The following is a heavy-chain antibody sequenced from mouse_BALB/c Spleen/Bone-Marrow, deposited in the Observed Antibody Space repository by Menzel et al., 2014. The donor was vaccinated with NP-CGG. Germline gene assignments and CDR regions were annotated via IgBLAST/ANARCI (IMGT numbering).Heavy chain of an antibody. CDR3: ARSRYFDN. Sequence: EVMLVESGPELVKPGTSVKMSRKASGYTFTDYYMMWVRQSHGKSLEWIGHINPNTDGTFYNQKFKGKATLTVDKSSSTAYMQLNSLTSEDSAVYYCARSRYFDNWGQGTTLTVSS. CDR1: GYTFTDYY. J-gene: IGHJ2*01. D-gene: IGHD3-3*01. CDR2: INPNTDGT. V-gene: IGHV1-26*01.